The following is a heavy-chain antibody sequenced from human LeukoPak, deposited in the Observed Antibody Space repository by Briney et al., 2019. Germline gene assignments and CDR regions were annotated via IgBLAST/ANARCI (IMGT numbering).Heavy chain of an antibody. CDR3: AKDNRRHYTSGPNPDSLH. V-gene: IGHV3-9*01. Sequence: GRSLRLSCAGSGFIFNNYAMHWVRQPPGKGLEWVSGISWNSGSIDYADSVKGRFTISRDNAKNSLYLQMNSLRVEDTAFYYCAKDNRRHYTSGPNPDSLHWGQGALVTVSS. CDR1: GFIFNNYA. J-gene: IGHJ4*02. CDR2: ISWNSGSI. D-gene: IGHD6-19*01.